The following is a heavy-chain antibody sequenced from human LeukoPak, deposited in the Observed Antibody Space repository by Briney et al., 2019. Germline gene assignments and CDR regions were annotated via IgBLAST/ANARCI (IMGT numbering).Heavy chain of an antibody. D-gene: IGHD3-16*02. V-gene: IGHV3-21*01. J-gene: IGHJ4*02. CDR1: GFTFSSYN. Sequence: PGRSLRLSCVASGFTFSSYNMNWVRQAPGKGLEWVSSISSSSSYIYYADSVKGRFTISRDNAKNSLFLQMNSLRAEDTAVYYCARVWRLGELSLPHAFDYWGQGTLVTVSS. CDR2: ISSSSSYI. CDR3: ARVWRLGELSLPHAFDY.